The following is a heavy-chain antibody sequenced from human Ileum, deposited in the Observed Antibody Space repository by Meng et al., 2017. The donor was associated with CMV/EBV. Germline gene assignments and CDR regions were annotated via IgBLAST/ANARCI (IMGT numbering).Heavy chain of an antibody. CDR2: IYYSGST. J-gene: IGHJ4*02. CDR3: AREGGGWYFDS. Sequence: QGQLQASGPGLVKPYQTLSLTCTVSGDSLSTGDYYWSWIRQPPGKGPEWIGYIYYSGSTLYNPSLKSPVTISLDKSKNQFSLRLRSVTAADTAVYFCAREGGGWYFDSWGQGTLVTVSS. CDR1: GDSLSTGDYY. D-gene: IGHD6-19*01. V-gene: IGHV4-30-4*01.